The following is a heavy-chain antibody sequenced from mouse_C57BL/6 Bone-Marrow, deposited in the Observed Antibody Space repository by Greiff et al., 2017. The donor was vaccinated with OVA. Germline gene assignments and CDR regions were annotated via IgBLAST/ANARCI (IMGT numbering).Heavy chain of an antibody. CDR2: ISYDGSN. Sequence: VQLKESGPGLVKPSQSLSLTCSVTGYSITSGYYWNWIRQFPGNKLEWMGYISYDGSNNYNPSLKNRISITRDTSKNKFFLKLNSVTTEDTATYYCARRADYDGFAYWGQGTLVTVSA. D-gene: IGHD2-4*01. CDR1: GYSITSGYY. CDR3: ARRADYDGFAY. J-gene: IGHJ3*01. V-gene: IGHV3-6*01.